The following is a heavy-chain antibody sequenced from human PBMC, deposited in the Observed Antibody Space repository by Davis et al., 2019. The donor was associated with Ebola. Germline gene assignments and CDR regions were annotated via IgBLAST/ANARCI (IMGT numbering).Heavy chain of an antibody. Sequence: MPSETLSLTCTVSGGSISSSSYYWGWIRQPPGKGLEWIGSIYYSGSTYYNPSLKSRVTISVDTSKNQFSLKLSSVTAADTAVYYCARLRYYDFWSGYYTGYYYYGMDVWGQGTTVTVSS. D-gene: IGHD3-3*01. CDR3: ARLRYYDFWSGYYTGYYYYGMDV. V-gene: IGHV4-39*01. J-gene: IGHJ6*02. CDR1: GGSISSSSYY. CDR2: IYYSGST.